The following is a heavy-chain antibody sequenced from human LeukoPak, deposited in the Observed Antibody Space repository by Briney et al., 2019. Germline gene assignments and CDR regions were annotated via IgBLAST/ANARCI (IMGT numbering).Heavy chain of an antibody. CDR1: GFTFSSYW. CDR2: ISYDGSNK. D-gene: IGHD3-22*01. CDR3: AREMAITMIVVAPFDY. J-gene: IGHJ4*02. V-gene: IGHV3-30-3*01. Sequence: GGSLGLSCEASGFTFSSYWMSWVRQAPGKGLEWVAVISYDGSNKYYADSVKGRFTISRDNSKNTLYLQMNSLRAEDTAVYYCAREMAITMIVVAPFDYWGQGTLVTVSS.